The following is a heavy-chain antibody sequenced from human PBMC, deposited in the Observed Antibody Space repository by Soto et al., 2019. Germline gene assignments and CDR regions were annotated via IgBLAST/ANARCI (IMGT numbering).Heavy chain of an antibody. CDR2: INHSGST. CDR3: ASLRARVVCRGGSCYSWPPRIDP. V-gene: IGHV4-34*01. J-gene: IGHJ5*02. CDR1: GGSFSGYY. D-gene: IGHD2-15*01. Sequence: PSETLSLTCAVYGGSFSGYYWSWIRQPPGKGLEWIGEINHSGSTNYNPSIKSRVTISVDTSKNQFSLKLSSVTAADTAVFFCASLRARVVCRGGSCYSWPPRIDPWGQGTLVTVSS.